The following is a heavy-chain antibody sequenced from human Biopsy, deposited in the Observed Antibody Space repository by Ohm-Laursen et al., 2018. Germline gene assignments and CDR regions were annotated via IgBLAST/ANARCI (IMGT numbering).Heavy chain of an antibody. CDR2: INAKTGDT. Sequence: ASVKVSCKASGYTFTSYHVHWVRQAPGQGLEWMGWINAKTGDTNYAQKFQGRVTMTRDTSISTAYVDLSSLRSDDTAVYYCTRGGYYYDSLAYYYWFDPWGQGTLVSVSS. J-gene: IGHJ5*02. CDR3: TRGGYYYDSLAYYYWFDP. V-gene: IGHV1-2*02. D-gene: IGHD3-22*01. CDR1: GYTFTSYH.